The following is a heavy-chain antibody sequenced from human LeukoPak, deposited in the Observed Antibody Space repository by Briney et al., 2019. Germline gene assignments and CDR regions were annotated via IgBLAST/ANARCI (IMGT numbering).Heavy chain of an antibody. V-gene: IGHV3-23*01. D-gene: IGHD3-3*01. CDR2: IGGSGGDI. J-gene: IGHJ3*01. Sequence: PGGSLRLSCEASGFTFTNYAMSWVRQAPGKGLEWVSRIGGSGGDIHYADSVQGRLTISRDNSKNTLFLHMNSLRAEDTAVYYCAKDFAPYDFWSFDVWGHGTLVTFSS. CDR3: AKDFAPYDFWSFDV. CDR1: GFTFTNYA.